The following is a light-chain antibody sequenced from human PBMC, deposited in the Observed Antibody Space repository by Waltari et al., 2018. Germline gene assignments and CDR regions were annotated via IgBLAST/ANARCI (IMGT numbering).Light chain of an antibody. Sequence: SYVVTQSPSVSVAPGETARITCGGENIGSKSVHWYHQRPGQAPVLVISYDSDRPSGIPERFTGSNSGNTATLTISRVEADDEADYYCLVWHSTTDHHGVFGGGTKLTVL. CDR3: LVWHSTTDHHGV. J-gene: IGLJ2*01. CDR2: YDS. CDR1: NIGSKS. V-gene: IGLV3-21*04.